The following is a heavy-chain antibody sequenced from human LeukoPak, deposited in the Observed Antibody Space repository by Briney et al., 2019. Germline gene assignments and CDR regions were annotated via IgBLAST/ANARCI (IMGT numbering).Heavy chain of an antibody. CDR3: ARDFRAVAGIDAFDI. Sequence: GGSLRLSCAASGFSFSNAWMSWVRQAPGKGLEWVSYISSSSSTIYYADSVKGRFTITRDNAKNSLYLQMNSLRAEDTAVYYCARDFRAVAGIDAFDIWGQGTMVTVSS. D-gene: IGHD6-19*01. V-gene: IGHV3-48*01. CDR2: ISSSSSTI. CDR1: GFSFSNAW. J-gene: IGHJ3*02.